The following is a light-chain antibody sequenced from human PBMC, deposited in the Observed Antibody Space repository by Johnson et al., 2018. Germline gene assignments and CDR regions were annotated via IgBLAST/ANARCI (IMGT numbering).Light chain of an antibody. CDR1: SSNIGNNY. CDR3: GTWDLSLSAGNV. J-gene: IGLJ1*01. Sequence: QSVLTQPPSVSAAPGQKVTISCSGSSSNIGNNYVSWYQQLPGTAPKLLIYENNKRPSGIPDRFSGSKSGPSATLGITGLQTGAEADYYCGTWDLSLSAGNVFGTGTKVTVL. V-gene: IGLV1-51*02. CDR2: ENN.